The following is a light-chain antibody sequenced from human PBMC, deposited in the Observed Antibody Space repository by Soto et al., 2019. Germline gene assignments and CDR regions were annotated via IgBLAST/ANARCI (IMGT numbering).Light chain of an antibody. Sequence: EIVLTHSPATLSLSPGERATLSCRASQSVSSYLAWYQQKPRQSPRLLIYGSSDRATGIPDRFSGSGSGTDFTLTITRVEPEDFAVYYCQQYGSSPPYTFGQGTKLEIK. CDR3: QQYGSSPPYT. CDR1: QSVSSY. V-gene: IGKV3-20*01. CDR2: GSS. J-gene: IGKJ2*01.